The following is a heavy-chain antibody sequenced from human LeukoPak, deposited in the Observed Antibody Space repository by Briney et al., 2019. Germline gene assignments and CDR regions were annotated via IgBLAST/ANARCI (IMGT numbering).Heavy chain of an antibody. J-gene: IGHJ3*02. V-gene: IGHV4-59*01. Sequence: SETLSLTCTVSGGSISSNYWSWIRQPPGKALEWIGYIYYRGSTNYNPSLKSRVSISVDASKNHFSLKLRSVTAADTAVYYCARDGDYYDSSAYHHVAFDIWGQGTMVTVSS. CDR3: ARDGDYYDSSAYHHVAFDI. CDR1: GGSISSNY. D-gene: IGHD3-22*01. CDR2: IYYRGST.